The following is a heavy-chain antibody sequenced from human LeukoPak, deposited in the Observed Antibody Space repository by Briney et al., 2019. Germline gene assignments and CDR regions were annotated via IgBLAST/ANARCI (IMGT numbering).Heavy chain of an antibody. J-gene: IGHJ5*02. V-gene: IGHV1-69*05. Sequence: ASVNVSCKASGGTFSSYAISWVRQAPGQGLEWRGRIIPIFGTANYAQKFQGRVTITTDESTSTAYMELSSLRSEDTAVYYCTRDGQWLAGEINWFDPWGQGTLVTVSS. CDR1: GGTFSSYA. D-gene: IGHD6-19*01. CDR3: TRDGQWLAGEINWFDP. CDR2: IIPIFGTA.